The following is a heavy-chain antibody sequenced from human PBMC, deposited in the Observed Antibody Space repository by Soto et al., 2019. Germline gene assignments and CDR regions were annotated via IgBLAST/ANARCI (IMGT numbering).Heavy chain of an antibody. Sequence: GGSLRLSCAASAFTVSTNYMAWVRQSPGKGLEWVSIIYSCDSTCFADSVKGRFTISRDNSKNTLYLQMNSLRVEDTAVYYCAKRASPVNIDNWFDPWGPGTQVTVSS. CDR2: IYSCDST. J-gene: IGHJ5*02. D-gene: IGHD2-15*01. V-gene: IGHV3-53*01. CDR1: AFTVSTNY. CDR3: AKRASPVNIDNWFDP.